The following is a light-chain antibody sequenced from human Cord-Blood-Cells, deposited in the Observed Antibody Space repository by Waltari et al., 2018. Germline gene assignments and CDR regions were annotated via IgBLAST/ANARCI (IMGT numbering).Light chain of an antibody. CDR3: AAWDDSLSGRV. V-gene: IGLV1-47*01. CDR1: SSSIGSNY. CDR2: RNN. J-gene: IGLJ3*02. Sequence: QSVLTQPPPASGTPGQRVTISCSGRSSSIGSNYLHWYQQLPGTAPKLLIYRNNQRPSGVPDRFSGSKSGTSASLAISGLRSEDEADYYCAAWDDSLSGRVFGGGTKLTVL.